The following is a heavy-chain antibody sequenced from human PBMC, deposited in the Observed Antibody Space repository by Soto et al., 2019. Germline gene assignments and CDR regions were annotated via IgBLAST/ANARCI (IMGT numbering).Heavy chain of an antibody. D-gene: IGHD3-16*01. CDR2: ISGFDGDR. CDR3: ARDYDRGGEDWFDP. Sequence: QVHLVQSGGEMKKLGASVKVSCKASGYTFTDFGISWVRQAPGQGLEWMGWISGFDGDRNYAQKFQGRVTLTTDTSATTAYMELRSLTSADAAIYYCARDYDRGGEDWFDPRGQGTVVTVSS. CDR1: GYTFTDFG. J-gene: IGHJ5*02. V-gene: IGHV1-18*01.